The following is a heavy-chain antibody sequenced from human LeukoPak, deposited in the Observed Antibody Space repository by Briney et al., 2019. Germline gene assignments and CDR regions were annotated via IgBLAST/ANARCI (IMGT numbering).Heavy chain of an antibody. J-gene: IGHJ4*02. Sequence: SVKVSCKASGGTFSSYAISWLRQAPGQGLEWMGRIIPIFGTANYAQKFQGRVTITTDESTSTAYMELSSLRSEDTAVYYCSPLYYGSGSYWDYWGQGTLVTVSS. CDR2: IIPIFGTA. CDR1: GGTFSSYA. CDR3: SPLYYGSGSYWDY. V-gene: IGHV1-69*05. D-gene: IGHD3-10*01.